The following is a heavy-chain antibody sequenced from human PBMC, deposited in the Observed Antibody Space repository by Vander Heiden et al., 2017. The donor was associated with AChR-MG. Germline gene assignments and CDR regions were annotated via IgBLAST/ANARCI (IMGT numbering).Heavy chain of an antibody. D-gene: IGHD3-10*01. CDR1: GGSFSGYY. J-gene: IGHJ4*02. CDR3: AYYYGSGSTASAIDY. V-gene: IGHV4-34*01. Sequence: LSLTCAVYGGSFSGYYWSWIRQPPGKGLEWIGEINHSGSTNYNPSLKSRVTISVDTSKNQFSLKLSSVTAADTAVYYCAYYYGSGSTASAIDYWGQGTLVTVSS. CDR2: INHSGST.